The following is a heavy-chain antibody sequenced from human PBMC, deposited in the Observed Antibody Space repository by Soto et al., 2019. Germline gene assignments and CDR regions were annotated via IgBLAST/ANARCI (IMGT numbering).Heavy chain of an antibody. CDR1: GFTFNIAA. V-gene: IGHV3-73*01. J-gene: IGHJ4*02. CDR3: ARHGVALERDF. D-gene: IGHD1-1*01. Sequence: EVQLVDSGGGLVQPGGSLKLSCAASGFTFNIAAIHWVRQASGKGLEWVGLITNKANGYATAYAPSVKGRITVSRDDSKNMAFLQTNSLTTEDTAVYYCARHGVALERDFWGQGTLVTVSS. CDR2: ITNKANGYAT.